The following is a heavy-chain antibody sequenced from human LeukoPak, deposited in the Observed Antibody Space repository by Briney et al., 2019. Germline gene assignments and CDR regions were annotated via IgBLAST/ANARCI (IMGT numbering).Heavy chain of an antibody. V-gene: IGHV1-46*01. D-gene: IGHD3-22*01. CDR1: GYTFTRYY. Sequence: ASVKVSCKASGYTFTRYYMHWVRQAPGQGLEWMGIINPSGGNTTYAQKFQGRVTMTRDTSISTAYMELSRLRSDDTAVYYCAREMIGGEAFDIWGQGTMVTVSS. CDR3: AREMIGGEAFDI. J-gene: IGHJ3*02. CDR2: INPSGGNT.